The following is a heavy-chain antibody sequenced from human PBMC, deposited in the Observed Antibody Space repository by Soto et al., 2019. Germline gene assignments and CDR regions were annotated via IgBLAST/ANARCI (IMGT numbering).Heavy chain of an antibody. Sequence: GASVKVSCKASGYTFTSYDINWVRQATGQGLEWMGWMNPNSGNTGYAQKFQGRVTMTRNTSISTAYMELSSLRSEDTAVYYCARYPAGPNYYYYYKDVWGKGTTVTVSS. V-gene: IGHV1-8*01. CDR2: MNPNSGNT. J-gene: IGHJ6*03. CDR3: ARYPAGPNYYYYYKDV. CDR1: GYTFTSYD. D-gene: IGHD2-2*01.